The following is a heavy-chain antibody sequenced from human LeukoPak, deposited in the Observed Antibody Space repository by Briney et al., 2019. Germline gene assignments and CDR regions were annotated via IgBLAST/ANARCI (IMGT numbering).Heavy chain of an antibody. CDR1: GFTFDAYA. Sequence: GGSLRLSCTASGFTFDAYAMNWVRQAPGKGLEWVSGLTNTGGTKYYADSVKGRFSISRDNSKITVSLQMNSLSADNTAVYYCARSAYLDSSGYYFDFWGQGTLVTVSS. CDR3: ARSAYLDSSGYYFDF. V-gene: IGHV3-23*01. CDR2: LTNTGGTK. D-gene: IGHD3-22*01. J-gene: IGHJ4*02.